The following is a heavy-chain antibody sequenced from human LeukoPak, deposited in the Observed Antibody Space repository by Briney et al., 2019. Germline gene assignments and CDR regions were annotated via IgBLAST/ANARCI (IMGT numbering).Heavy chain of an antibody. CDR1: GGSISSGGYY. Sequence: SETLSLTCTVSGGSISSGGYYWSWIRQPPGKGLEWLGYIYYSGSSNYNPSLKSRVTISADTSKNQFSLKLSSVTAADTAVYYCARVPRSYYYYYYMDVWGKGTTVTVSS. V-gene: IGHV4-61*08. J-gene: IGHJ6*03. CDR3: ARVPRSYYYYYYMDV. CDR2: IYYSGSS.